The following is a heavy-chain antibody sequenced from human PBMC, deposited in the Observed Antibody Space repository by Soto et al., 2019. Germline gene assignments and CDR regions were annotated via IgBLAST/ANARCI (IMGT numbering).Heavy chain of an antibody. Sequence: PSETLSLTCAVSGGFVRSDDHYWGWIRQPPGRGLEWIGSILYTGSSYYNPSLKSRVSMSVDTSRNLFSLNLTSVTAADTARYYCARLNAGPNNRGTAFDYRGQGTQVTV. CDR1: GGFVRSDDHY. D-gene: IGHD1-1*01. CDR3: ARLNAGPNNRGTAFDY. V-gene: IGHV4-39*02. J-gene: IGHJ4*02. CDR2: ILYTGSS.